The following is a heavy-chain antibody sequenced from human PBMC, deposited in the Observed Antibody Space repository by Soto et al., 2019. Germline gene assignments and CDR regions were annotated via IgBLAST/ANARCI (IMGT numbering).Heavy chain of an antibody. J-gene: IGHJ5*02. Sequence: ASVKVSCKASGYTFTGYYMHWVRQAPGQGLEWMGWINPNSGGTNYAQKFQGRVTMTRDTSISTAYMELSRLRSDDTAVYYCARTYSGSYYVSNWFDPWGQGTLGTVSA. CDR1: GYTFTGYY. D-gene: IGHD1-26*01. V-gene: IGHV1-2*02. CDR3: ARTYSGSYYVSNWFDP. CDR2: INPNSGGT.